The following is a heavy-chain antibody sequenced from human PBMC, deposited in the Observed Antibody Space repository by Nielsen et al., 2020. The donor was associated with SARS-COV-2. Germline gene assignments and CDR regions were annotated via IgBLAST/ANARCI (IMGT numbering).Heavy chain of an antibody. D-gene: IGHD5/OR15-5a*01. J-gene: IGHJ4*02. CDR2: IYYKGRT. CDR3: ARGLGYSVHFDS. CDR1: GDSINSGGYY. V-gene: IGHV4-31*03. Sequence: SDTLSLTCTVSGDSINSGGYYWSWIRHHPGKGLDWMGYIYYKGRTSYNPSLKSRLTISVDTSNNQFSLRLSSVTAADTAMYYCARGLGYSVHFDSWGQGTLVTVSS.